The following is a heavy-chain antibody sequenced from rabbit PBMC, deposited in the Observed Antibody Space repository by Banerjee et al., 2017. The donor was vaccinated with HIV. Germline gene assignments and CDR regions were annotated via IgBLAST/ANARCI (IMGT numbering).Heavy chain of an antibody. CDR3: ARGSLVSGSDL. D-gene: IGHD1-1*01. Sequence: YASWAKGRFTISRTSSTTVTPQMTSLTAADTATYFCARGSLVSGSDLRGPGTLVTVS. V-gene: IGHV1S40*01. J-gene: IGHJ2*01.